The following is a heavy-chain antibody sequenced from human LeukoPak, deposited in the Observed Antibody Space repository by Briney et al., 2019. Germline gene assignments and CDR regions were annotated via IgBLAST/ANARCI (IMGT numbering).Heavy chain of an antibody. CDR1: GGSISSSSFY. CDR3: ARDLRFGGDIYAFDI. CDR2: IYYSGST. J-gene: IGHJ3*02. V-gene: IGHV4-39*02. D-gene: IGHD3-10*01. Sequence: PSETLSLTCTVSGGSISSSSFYWGWIRQPPGKGLEWIGSIYYSGSTYYNPSLKSRVTISVDTSKNQFSLKLSSVTAADTAVYYCARDLRFGGDIYAFDIWGQGTMVTVSS.